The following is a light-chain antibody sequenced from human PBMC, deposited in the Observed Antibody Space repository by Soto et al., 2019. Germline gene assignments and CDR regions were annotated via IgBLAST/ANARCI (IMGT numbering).Light chain of an antibody. CDR3: QQYDDWPRT. CDR2: YAS. V-gene: IGKV3-15*01. Sequence: EIVMTQSPATLSVSPGERATLSCRASQSISSNLVWYQQKPGQAPRLLIFYASTRATGIPARFSGSGSGTEFTLTISSLQSEDFAVYYCQQYDDWPRTFGQGTKVDI. CDR1: QSISSN. J-gene: IGKJ1*01.